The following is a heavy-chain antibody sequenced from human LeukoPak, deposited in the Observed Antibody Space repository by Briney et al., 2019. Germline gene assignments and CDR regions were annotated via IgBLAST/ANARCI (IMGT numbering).Heavy chain of an antibody. D-gene: IGHD3-10*01. CDR1: GGSFSGYY. V-gene: IGHV4-34*01. J-gene: IGHJ4*02. Sequence: SETLSLTCAVYGGSFSGYYWSWIRQPPGKGLEWIGEINHSGSTNYNPSLKSRVTISVDTSKNQFSLKLSSVTAADRAVYYCASGYYGSGSYYVDYWGQGTLVTVSS. CDR2: INHSGST. CDR3: ASGYYGSGSYYVDY.